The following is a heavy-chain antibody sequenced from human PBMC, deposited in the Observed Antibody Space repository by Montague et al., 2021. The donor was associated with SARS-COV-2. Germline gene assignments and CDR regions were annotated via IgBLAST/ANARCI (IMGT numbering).Heavy chain of an antibody. J-gene: IGHJ4*02. CDR1: GGSISGYY. CDR3: ARDLGDY. CDR2: IYYSGST. V-gene: IGHV4-59*13. Sequence: SETLSLTCTVSGGSISGYYWSWIRQPPGKGLEWIGYIYYSGSTNYNPSLKSRVTISVDTSKNQFSLKLSSVTAADTAVYYCARDLGDYWGQRTLVTVSS.